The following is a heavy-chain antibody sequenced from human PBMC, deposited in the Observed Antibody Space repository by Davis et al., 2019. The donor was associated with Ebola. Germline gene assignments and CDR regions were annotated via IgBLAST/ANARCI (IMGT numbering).Heavy chain of an antibody. CDR1: GFTFSDYY. J-gene: IGHJ4*02. CDR2: ISSSSSYT. D-gene: IGHD4-17*01. V-gene: IGHV3-11*06. CDR3: ARTDYGDYAAGSRFDY. Sequence: GESLKISCAASGFTFSDYYMSWIRQAPGKGLEWVSYISSSSSYTNYADSVKGRFTISRDNAKNSLYLQMNGLRAEDTAVYYCARTDYGDYAAGSRFDYWGQGTLVTVSS.